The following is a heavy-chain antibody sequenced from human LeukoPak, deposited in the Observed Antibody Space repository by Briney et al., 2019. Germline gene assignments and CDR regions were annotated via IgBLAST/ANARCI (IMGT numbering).Heavy chain of an antibody. D-gene: IGHD3-3*01. CDR1: GFTFSSYW. J-gene: IGHJ4*02. CDR3: ARRCYDFWSGYYRSVVWFDY. CDR2: IKQDGSEK. Sequence: PGGSLRLSCAASGFTFSSYWMSWVRQAPGKGLEWVANIKQDGSEKYYVDSVKGRFTISRDNAKNSLYLQMNSLRAEDTAVYYCARRCYDFWSGYYRSVVWFDYWGQGTLVTVSS. V-gene: IGHV3-7*01.